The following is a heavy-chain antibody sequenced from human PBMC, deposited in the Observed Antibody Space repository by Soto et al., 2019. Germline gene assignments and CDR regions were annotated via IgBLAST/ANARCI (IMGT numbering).Heavy chain of an antibody. CDR1: GFTFSSYG. V-gene: IGHV3-30*18. CDR2: ISYDGSNK. Sequence: GALRLSCAASGFTFSSYGMHWVRQAPGKGLEWVAVISYDGSNKYYADSVKGRFTISRENSKNTLYLQMNSLRAEDTAVYYCAKEAEKQPLWLERRTPYYINAFDIWGQGTMVTVSS. J-gene: IGHJ3*02. CDR3: AKEAEKQPLWLERRTPYYINAFDI. D-gene: IGHD1-1*01.